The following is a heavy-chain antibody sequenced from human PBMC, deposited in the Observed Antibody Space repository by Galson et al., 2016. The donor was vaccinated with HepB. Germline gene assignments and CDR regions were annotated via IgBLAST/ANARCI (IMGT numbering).Heavy chain of an antibody. Sequence: CAISGDSVSNNSAAWTWIRQSPSRGLEWLGRTYSRSKWYNDYAASVKSRITINPDISKNQFSLQLNSVTPEDTAVYYCAREHHRNEKGFFDYWGQGTLVTVSS. CDR1: GDSVSNNSAA. CDR2: TYSRSKWYN. J-gene: IGHJ4*02. V-gene: IGHV6-1*01. CDR3: AREHHRNEKGFFDY.